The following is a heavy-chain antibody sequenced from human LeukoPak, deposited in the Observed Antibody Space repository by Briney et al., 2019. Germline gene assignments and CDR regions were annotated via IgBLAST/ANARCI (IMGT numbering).Heavy chain of an antibody. Sequence: SETLSLTCTVSGGSITGYYWSWIRQPPGKGLEWIGYIYYSGSTNYNPSLKSRVTISVDMSKNQFSLKLTSVTAADTAVYYCARVHLYASGGYSDYWGQGTLVTVSS. CDR2: IYYSGST. CDR1: GGSITGYY. D-gene: IGHD3-10*01. CDR3: ARVHLYASGGYSDY. J-gene: IGHJ4*02. V-gene: IGHV4-59*01.